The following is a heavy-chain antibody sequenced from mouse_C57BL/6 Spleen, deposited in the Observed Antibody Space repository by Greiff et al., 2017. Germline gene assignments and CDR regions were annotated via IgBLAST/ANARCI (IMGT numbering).Heavy chain of an antibody. CDR3: ARRGGSSPYWYFDV. CDR1: GYTFTSYW. V-gene: IGHV1-69*01. CDR2: IDPSDSYT. Sequence: QVQLQQPGAELVMPGASVKLSCKASGYTFTSYWMHWVKQRPGQGLEWIGEIDPSDSYTNYNQKFKGKSTLTVDKSSSTAYMQLSSLTSEDSAVXYCARRGGSSPYWYFDVWGTGTTVTVSS. J-gene: IGHJ1*03. D-gene: IGHD1-1*01.